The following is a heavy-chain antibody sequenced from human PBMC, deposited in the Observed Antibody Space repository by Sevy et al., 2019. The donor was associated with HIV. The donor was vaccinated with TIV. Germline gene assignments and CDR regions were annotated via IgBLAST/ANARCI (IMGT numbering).Heavy chain of an antibody. J-gene: IGHJ1*01. V-gene: IGHV3-23*01. D-gene: IGHD2-2*01. Sequence: GGSLRLSCAASGFTFSSYAMSWVRQAPGKGLEWVSGISGSGGSTYYADSVNGRFTISRDNSKNTLYLQMNSLRAEDTAVYYCAKDLRAAANAEYFQHWGQGTLVTVSS. CDR1: GFTFSSYA. CDR2: ISGSGGST. CDR3: AKDLRAAANAEYFQH.